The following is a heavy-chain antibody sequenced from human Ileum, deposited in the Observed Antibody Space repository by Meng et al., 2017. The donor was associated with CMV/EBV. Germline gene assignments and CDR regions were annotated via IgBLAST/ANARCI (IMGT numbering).Heavy chain of an antibody. V-gene: IGHV4-4*07. CDR3: ARGESRGYYYFDY. J-gene: IGHJ4*02. D-gene: IGHD3-22*01. CDR2: ISSSGNT. CDR1: GDSISNYN. Sequence: QVRRQESGPGLVRPLETRYLTCTGTGDSISNYNWRWIRQNAGKKLEWIGRISSSGNTNYTPSLKSRVIMSLDTSNTQFFLKLTSVTAADTALSYCARGESRGYYYFDYWGQGTLVTVSS.